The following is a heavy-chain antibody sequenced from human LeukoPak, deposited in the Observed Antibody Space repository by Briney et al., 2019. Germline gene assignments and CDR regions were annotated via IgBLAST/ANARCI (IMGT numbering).Heavy chain of an antibody. Sequence: SETLSLTCAVSGGSISSGGYSWSWIRQPPGKGLEWIGYIYYSGSTNYNPSLKSRVTISVDTSKNQFSLKLSSVTAADTAVYYCASGLRWFDYWGQGTLVTVSS. CDR1: GGSISSGGYS. CDR3: ASGLRWFDY. V-gene: IGHV4-61*08. CDR2: IYYSGST. J-gene: IGHJ4*02. D-gene: IGHD4-23*01.